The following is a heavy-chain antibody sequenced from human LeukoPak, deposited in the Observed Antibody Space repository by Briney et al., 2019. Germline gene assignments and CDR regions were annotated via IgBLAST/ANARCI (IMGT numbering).Heavy chain of an antibody. D-gene: IGHD6-13*01. J-gene: IGHJ4*02. CDR3: AGKSADSGLDS. CDR2: TYYRSKWYN. Sequence: SQTLSLTCAISGDSVSSNSVAWNWIRQSPSRGLEWLGRTYYRSKWYNDYAVSVKSRITINPDTSKNQFSLQLNSVTPEDTAVYYCAGKSADSGLDSWGQGTLVTVSS. CDR1: GDSVSSNSVA. V-gene: IGHV6-1*01.